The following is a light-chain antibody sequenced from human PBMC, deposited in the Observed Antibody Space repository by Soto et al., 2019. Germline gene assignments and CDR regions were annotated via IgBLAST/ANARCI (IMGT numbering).Light chain of an antibody. J-gene: IGKJ1*01. CDR2: AAS. V-gene: IGKV1-39*01. CDR1: QSLSSY. Sequence: DIQMTQSPSSLSASVGDRVTITCRASQSLSSYLNWYQQKPGKAPKRLIYAASSLQSGVPSRFSGSGSGTDFTLTISSLQPEDFATYYCQQSYSTPPRTFGQGTKVEIK. CDR3: QQSYSTPPRT.